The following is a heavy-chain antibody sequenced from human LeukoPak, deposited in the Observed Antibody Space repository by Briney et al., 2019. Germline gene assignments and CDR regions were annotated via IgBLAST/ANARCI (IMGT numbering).Heavy chain of an antibody. V-gene: IGHV3-23*01. Sequence: GGSLRLSCAASGFSFNTYAMSWVRQAPGKGLEWVSAISNTGGSTYYADSVKGRFTISRDKSKNTLSLQMNSLRAEDTAVYYCAQQVGYCSSGSCYFTYWGQGTLVTVSS. CDR3: AQQVGYCSSGSCYFTY. J-gene: IGHJ1*01. CDR1: GFSFNTYA. D-gene: IGHD2-15*01. CDR2: ISNTGGST.